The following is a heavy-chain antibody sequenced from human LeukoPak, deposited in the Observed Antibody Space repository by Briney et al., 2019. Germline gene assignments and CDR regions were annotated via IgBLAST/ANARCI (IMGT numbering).Heavy chain of an antibody. D-gene: IGHD4-17*01. V-gene: IGHV3-7*01. CDR2: IKQEGSEK. CDR1: GFTFSRYW. CDR3: ARGYGTYGY. J-gene: IGHJ4*02. Sequence: GGALRLSCGAAGFTFSRYWRSWVRQAPGKGVEGVADIKQEGSEKYYVDSVEDRFTISRDNAKTSLYLQMNSLRAEDTAVYYCARGYGTYGYWGQGTLVTVSS.